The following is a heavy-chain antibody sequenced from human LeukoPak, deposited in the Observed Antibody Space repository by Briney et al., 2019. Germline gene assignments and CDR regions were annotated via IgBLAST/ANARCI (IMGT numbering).Heavy chain of an antibody. CDR1: GFTFSSYE. D-gene: IGHD1-26*01. V-gene: IGHV3-48*03. Sequence: GGSLRLSCAASGFTFSSYEMNWVLQAPGKGLEWVSYISSSGSTIYYADSVKGRFTISRDNAKNSLYLQMNSLRAEDTAVYYCARDLAVGDSDYWGQGTLVTVSS. CDR3: ARDLAVGDSDY. CDR2: ISSSGSTI. J-gene: IGHJ4*02.